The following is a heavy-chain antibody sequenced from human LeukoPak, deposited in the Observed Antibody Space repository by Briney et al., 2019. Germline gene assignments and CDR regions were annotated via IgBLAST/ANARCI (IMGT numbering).Heavy chain of an antibody. CDR3: AGSPTFDWLSN. CDR2: IYSGGNT. Sequence: PGGSLRLSCAASGFTVSSNYMSWVRQAPGKGLEWVSVIYSGGNTYYADSVKGRFTISRHNSKNTLYLQMNSLRAEDTAVYYCAGSPTFDWLSNWGQGTLVTVSS. J-gene: IGHJ4*02. CDR1: GFTVSSNY. V-gene: IGHV3-53*04. D-gene: IGHD3-9*01.